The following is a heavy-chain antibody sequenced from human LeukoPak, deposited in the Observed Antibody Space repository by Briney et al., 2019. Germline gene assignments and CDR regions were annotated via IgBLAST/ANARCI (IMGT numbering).Heavy chain of an antibody. CDR2: IWYDGSNK. D-gene: IGHD3-16*02. Sequence: PGGSLRLSCAASGFTFSSYGMHRVRQAPGKGLEWVAVIWYDGSNKYYADSVKGRFTISRDNSKNTLYLQMNSLRAEDTVVYYCARDLSAAWVAPGGQGTLVTVSS. CDR1: GFTFSSYG. V-gene: IGHV3-33*08. CDR3: ARDLSAAWVAP. J-gene: IGHJ5*02.